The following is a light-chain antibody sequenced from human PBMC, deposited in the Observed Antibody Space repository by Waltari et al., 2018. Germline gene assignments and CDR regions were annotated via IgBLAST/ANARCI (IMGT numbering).Light chain of an antibody. CDR3: MQTTHSPRT. CDR1: QSLVHSDGNTY. Sequence: DVVMTQSPLSLSVSLGQPASISCRSSQSLVHSDGNTYLNWFQQRPGQSPRCLIYKVSRRESGVPDRFSGSGSGTDFTLKISRVEAEDVGVYYCMQTTHSPRTFGQGTKVEI. CDR2: KVS. J-gene: IGKJ1*01. V-gene: IGKV2-30*02.